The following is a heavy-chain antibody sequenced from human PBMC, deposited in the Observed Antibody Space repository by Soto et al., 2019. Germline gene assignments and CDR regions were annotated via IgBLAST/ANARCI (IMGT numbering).Heavy chain of an antibody. V-gene: IGHV4-39*01. CDR1: GGSISSSSYY. Sequence: PSETLSLTCTVSGGSISSSSYYWGWIRQPPGKGLEWIGSIYYSGSTYYNPSLKSRVTISVDTSKNQFSLKLSSVTAADTAVYYCARHRGVLLWFGSYGMAVWGQGTTVTVSS. CDR2: IYYSGST. CDR3: ARHRGVLLWFGSYGMAV. J-gene: IGHJ6*02. D-gene: IGHD3-10*01.